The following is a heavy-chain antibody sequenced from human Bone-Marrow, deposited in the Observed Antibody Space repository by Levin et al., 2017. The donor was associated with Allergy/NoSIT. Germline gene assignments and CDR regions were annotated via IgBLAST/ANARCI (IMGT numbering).Heavy chain of an antibody. D-gene: IGHD4-17*01. J-gene: IGHJ4*02. V-gene: IGHV4-38-2*02. CDR1: GYSISSGYY. Sequence: SQTLSLTCTVSGYSISSGYYWGWIRQPPGKGLEWIGSIYHSGSTYYNPSLKSRVTISVDTSKNQFSLKLSSVTAADTAVYYCARVIYGTTVTSGLGSGSQYYFDYWGQGTLVTVSS. CDR2: IYHSGST. CDR3: ARVIYGTTVTSGLGSGSQYYFDY.